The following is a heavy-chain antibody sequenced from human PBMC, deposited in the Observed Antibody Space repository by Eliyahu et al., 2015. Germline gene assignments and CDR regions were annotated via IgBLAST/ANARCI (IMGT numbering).Heavy chain of an antibody. D-gene: IGHD5-18*01. V-gene: IGHV4-61*01. Sequence: QVQLQESGPGLVXPSETLSLTCTVSGGXVSSGSYYWSWIRQPPGKGLEWIGYIYYSGSTNYNPSLKSRVTISVDTSKNQFSLKLSSVTAADTAVYYCARDKWYSYGSYFDYWGQGTLVTVSS. CDR1: GGXVSSGSYY. CDR2: IYYSGST. CDR3: ARDKWYSYGSYFDY. J-gene: IGHJ4*02.